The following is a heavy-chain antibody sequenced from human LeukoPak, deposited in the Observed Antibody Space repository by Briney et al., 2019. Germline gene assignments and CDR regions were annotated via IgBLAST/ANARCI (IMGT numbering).Heavy chain of an antibody. D-gene: IGHD1-26*01. V-gene: IGHV4-30-2*01. J-gene: IGHJ3*02. CDR3: ARDVGDAFDI. CDR1: GGSISSGGYS. Sequence: SETLSLTCAVSGGSISSGGYSWSWIRQPPGKGLEWIGYIYHSGSTYYNPSLKSRVTISVDRSKNQFSLKLSSVTAADTAVYYCARDVGDAFDIWGQGTMVTVSS. CDR2: IYHSGST.